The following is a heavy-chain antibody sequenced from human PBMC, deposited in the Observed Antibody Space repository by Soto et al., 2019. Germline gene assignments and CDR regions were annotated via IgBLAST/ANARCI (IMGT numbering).Heavy chain of an antibody. V-gene: IGHV3-23*01. CDR2: IDGSGGIT. D-gene: IGHD3-10*01. J-gene: IGHJ5*02. Sequence: QLLQSGGGLVQPGGSLTLSCAASGFTFGTTDMSWVRQAPGEGLEWVSTIDGSGGITYDADAVKGRFTISRDNSRNTVYLQMNSRRGDDTALYYCVKNSGWFNTWGQGALVTVSS. CDR1: GFTFGTTD. CDR3: VKNSGWFNT.